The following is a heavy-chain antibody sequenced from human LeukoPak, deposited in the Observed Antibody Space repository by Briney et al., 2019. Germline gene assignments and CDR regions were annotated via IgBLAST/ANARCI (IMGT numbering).Heavy chain of an antibody. CDR3: AKATSRHYFDY. Sequence: GGSLRLSCVASGFTFNFYGMSWVRQAPGKGLEWVSGISGTGDSTYYADSVKGRFTISRDNSKNTLYLQMDSLRAEDTAVYYCAKATSRHYFDYWGQGTLVTVSS. CDR2: ISGTGDST. D-gene: IGHD4-11*01. CDR1: GFTFNFYG. V-gene: IGHV3-23*01. J-gene: IGHJ4*02.